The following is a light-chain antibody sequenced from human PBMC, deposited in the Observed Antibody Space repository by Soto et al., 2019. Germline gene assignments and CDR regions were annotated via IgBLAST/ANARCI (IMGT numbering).Light chain of an antibody. Sequence: EIVLTQSPGTLSLSPGERATLSCRASQSVSSAYVAWYQQKPGQAPRLLIYGASSRATGIPDRFSGSGSGTDFTLTISRLEPEDFALYYCQQYGSSSWTSGQGTKV. V-gene: IGKV3-20*01. CDR3: QQYGSSSWT. CDR1: QSVSSAY. J-gene: IGKJ1*01. CDR2: GAS.